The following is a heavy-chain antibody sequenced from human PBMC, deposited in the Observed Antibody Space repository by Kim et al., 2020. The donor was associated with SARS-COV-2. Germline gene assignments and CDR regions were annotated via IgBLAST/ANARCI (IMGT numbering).Heavy chain of an antibody. CDR1: GGTFSRFP. V-gene: IGHV1-69*06. D-gene: IGHD3-16*02. CDR2: SIPIFGTT. Sequence: SVKVSCKASGGTFSRFPISWVRQAPGQGLEWMGGSIPIFGTTNYAQNFQGRVTITADKSTSTAYMEVSSLRSEDTAVYYCATMPTYDHVRGDYRYSFFDSWGQGTQVTVSS. J-gene: IGHJ4*02. CDR3: ATMPTYDHVRGDYRYSFFDS.